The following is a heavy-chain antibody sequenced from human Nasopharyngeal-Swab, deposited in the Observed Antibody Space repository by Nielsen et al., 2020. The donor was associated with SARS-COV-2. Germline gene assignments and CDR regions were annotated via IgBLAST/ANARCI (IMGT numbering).Heavy chain of an antibody. CDR1: GFTFTSSA. D-gene: IGHD2-15*01. Sequence: SVKVSCKSSGFTFTSSALQWVRQARGQRLEWIGWIGVGSGNTNYAQKFQERVTITRDMSTSTDYMEPSSLRSEGTAVYYCAGGYCSGGSCYPPEGYWGQGTLVTVSS. J-gene: IGHJ4*02. CDR3: AGGYCSGGSCYPPEGY. CDR2: IGVGSGNT. V-gene: IGHV1-58*01.